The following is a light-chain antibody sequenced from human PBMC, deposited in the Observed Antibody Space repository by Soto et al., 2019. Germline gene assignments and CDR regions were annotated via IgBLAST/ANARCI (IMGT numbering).Light chain of an antibody. CDR2: GVS. V-gene: IGKV1-39*01. J-gene: IGKJ4*01. CDR1: LTISKS. CDR3: QQSYRAPLT. Sequence: DIQMTQSPSSLSASVGDRVTITCRASLTISKSLNWYQQKPGKAPKVLIYGVSNLQSGVPSRFSGSGSGTDFTLTISRLQPEYVAIYYCQQSYRAPLTFGGGTSVEIK.